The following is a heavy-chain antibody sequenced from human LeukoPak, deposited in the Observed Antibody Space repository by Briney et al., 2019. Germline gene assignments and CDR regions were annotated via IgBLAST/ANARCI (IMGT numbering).Heavy chain of an antibody. J-gene: IGHJ4*02. Sequence: GESLKISCKGSGFTFSGYWMSWVRQAPGKGLECVANIKQDGSEKYYVDSVKGRFTISRDNAKNSLYLQMSSLRAEDTAVYYCASPNTSGWYRPFYYWGQGTLVTVSS. CDR3: ASPNTSGWYRPFYY. D-gene: IGHD6-19*01. CDR2: IKQDGSEK. CDR1: GFTFSGYW. V-gene: IGHV3-7*01.